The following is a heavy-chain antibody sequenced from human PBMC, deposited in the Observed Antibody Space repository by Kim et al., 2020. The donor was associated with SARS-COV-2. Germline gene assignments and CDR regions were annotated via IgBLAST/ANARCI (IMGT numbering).Heavy chain of an antibody. CDR1: GGSFSGYY. CDR3: ARRGDGSGTFDY. CDR2: INHSGST. D-gene: IGHD3-10*01. V-gene: IGHV4-34*01. J-gene: IGHJ4*02. Sequence: SETLSLTCAVYGGSFSGYYWSWIRQPPGKGLEWIGEINHSGSTNYNPSLKSRVTISVDTSKNQFSLKLSSVTAADTAVYYCARRGDGSGTFDYWGQGTLVTVSS.